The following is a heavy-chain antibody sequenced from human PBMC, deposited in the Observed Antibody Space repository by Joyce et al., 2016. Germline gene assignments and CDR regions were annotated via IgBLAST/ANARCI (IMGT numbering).Heavy chain of an antibody. CDR1: GGSVNRGDYY. D-gene: IGHD1-1*01. J-gene: IGHJ4*02. Sequence: QVQLQESGPGLVKHSPTLSLTCIVSGGSVNRGDYYWTWIRQSPGKGLEWICYMFYTGSGYYNLSLKSRANISIDRSKNPFSLRLTAVTSADTAIYYCARGNALSIGVRDFDSWGQGILVTVSS. CDR3: ARGNALSIGVRDFDS. CDR2: MFYTGSG. V-gene: IGHV4-30-4*01.